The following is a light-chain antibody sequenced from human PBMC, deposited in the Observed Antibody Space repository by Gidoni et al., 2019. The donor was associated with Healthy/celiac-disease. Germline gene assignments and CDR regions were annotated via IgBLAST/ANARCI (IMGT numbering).Light chain of an antibody. V-gene: IGKV3-11*01. CDR1: QSVSSY. CDR2: DAS. J-gene: IGKJ4*01. Sequence: PGDRATLSCRASQSVSSYLAWYQQKPGQAPRLLIYDASNRATGIPARFSGSGSGTDFTLTISSLEPEDFAVYYCQQRSNWPPLTFGGGTKVEIK. CDR3: QQRSNWPPLT.